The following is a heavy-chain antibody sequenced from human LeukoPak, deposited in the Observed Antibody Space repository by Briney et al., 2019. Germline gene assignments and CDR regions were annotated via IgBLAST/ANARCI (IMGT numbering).Heavy chain of an antibody. J-gene: IGHJ3*02. D-gene: IGHD3-16*01. CDR2: ISRTSDIV. V-gene: IGHV3-48*01. CDR3: ARDYGYAFDT. Sequence: GGSLRLSCAASGFTFSGYTLNWVCQAPGKGLEWVSYISRTSDIVSYADSVRGRFTISRDNAKNSLYLQMSSLRAEDTAVYYCARDYGYAFDTWGQGTMVTVSS. CDR1: GFTFSGYT.